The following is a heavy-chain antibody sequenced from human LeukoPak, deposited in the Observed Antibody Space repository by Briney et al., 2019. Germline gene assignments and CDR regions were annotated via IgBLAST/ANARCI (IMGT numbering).Heavy chain of an antibody. D-gene: IGHD6-19*01. CDR3: ARSGSGWFDF. CDR1: GFTVSTNF. Sequence: GGSLRLSCAASGFTVSTNFMSWVRQAPGKGLEWVSVIYAGGDTYYADSVKGRFTISRDNSKNTLYLQMNSLRAEDTAVYFCARSGSGWFDFWCQGTLVTVSS. CDR2: IYAGGDT. V-gene: IGHV3-53*01. J-gene: IGHJ4*02.